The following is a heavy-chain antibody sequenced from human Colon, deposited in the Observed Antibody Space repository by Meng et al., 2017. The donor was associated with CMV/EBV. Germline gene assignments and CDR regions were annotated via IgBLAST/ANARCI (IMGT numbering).Heavy chain of an antibody. V-gene: IGHV3-15*01. Sequence: GGSLRLSCAASGFTFSNAWMSWVRQAPGKGLEWVGRIKSKTDGGTTDYAAPVKGRFTIPRDDSKNTLYLQMNSLKTEDTAVYYCTTDRGEDYDFWSGYYRYYYGMDVWGQGTTVTVSS. D-gene: IGHD3-3*01. CDR3: TTDRGEDYDFWSGYYRYYYGMDV. CDR2: IKSKTDGGTT. CDR1: GFTFSNAW. J-gene: IGHJ6*02.